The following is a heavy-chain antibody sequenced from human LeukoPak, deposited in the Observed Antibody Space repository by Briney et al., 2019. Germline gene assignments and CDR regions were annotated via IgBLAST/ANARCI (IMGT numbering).Heavy chain of an antibody. V-gene: IGHV1-18*01. D-gene: IGHD5-18*01. J-gene: IGHJ6*03. CDR3: AREIRSTAMVPFEHYYYMDV. Sequence: ASVKVSCKASGYTFTSYGISWVRQAPGQGLEWMGWISAYNGNTNYAQKLQGRVTMTTVTSTSTAYMELRSLRSDDTAVYYCAREIRSTAMVPFEHYYYMDVWGKGTTVTISS. CDR2: ISAYNGNT. CDR1: GYTFTSYG.